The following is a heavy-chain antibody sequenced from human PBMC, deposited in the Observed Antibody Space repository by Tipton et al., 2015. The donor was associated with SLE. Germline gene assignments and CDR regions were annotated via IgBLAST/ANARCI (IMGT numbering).Heavy chain of an antibody. Sequence: LRLSCTVSGGSISSYYWSWIRQPPGKGLEWIGYIYYSVNTNYNPSLKSRVTISVDTSKNQFSLKLSSVTAADTAVYYCARGTQPTDYWGQGTLVTVSS. CDR2: IYYSVNT. V-gene: IGHV4-59*12. J-gene: IGHJ4*02. CDR3: ARGTQPTDY. D-gene: IGHD5-18*01. CDR1: GGSISSYY.